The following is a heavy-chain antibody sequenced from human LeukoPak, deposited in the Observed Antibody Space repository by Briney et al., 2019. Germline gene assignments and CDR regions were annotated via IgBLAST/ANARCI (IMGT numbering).Heavy chain of an antibody. J-gene: IGHJ3*02. CDR2: FDPEDGKR. CDR3: AIGRMTDGFDI. Sequence: ASVKVSCKVSGHTVTELAMHWVRQAPGKGLEWMGRFDPEDGKRIYAQKFKARFTMTEDTSTDTVYMELSSLRPEDTAVYYCAIGRMTDGFDIWGQGTMVTVS. V-gene: IGHV1-24*01. CDR1: GHTVTELA.